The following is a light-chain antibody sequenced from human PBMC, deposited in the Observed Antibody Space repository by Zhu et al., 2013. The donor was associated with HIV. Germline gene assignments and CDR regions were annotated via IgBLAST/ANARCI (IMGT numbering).Light chain of an antibody. Sequence: QSALTQPASVSGSLGQSITISCTGTSSDVGAYKFVSWYQQHPGKAPKLMIYEVSNRPSGVSNRFSGSKSGNAASLTISGLQAEDEADYYCSSYTTSSTRVFGTGTKVTVL. CDR3: SSYTTSSTRV. V-gene: IGLV2-14*01. CDR2: EVS. CDR1: SSDVGAYKF. J-gene: IGLJ1*01.